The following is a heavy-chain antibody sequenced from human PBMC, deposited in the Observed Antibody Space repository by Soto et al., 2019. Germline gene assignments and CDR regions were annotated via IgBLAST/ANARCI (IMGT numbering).Heavy chain of an antibody. V-gene: IGHV4-34*01. D-gene: IGHD1-7*01. CDR1: GGSFSGYY. CDR3: ARGGPGATGTTVSWFDP. Sequence: SETLSLTCAVYGGSFSGYYWSWIRQPPGKGLEWIGEINHSGSTNYNPSLKSRVTISVDTSKNQFSLKLSSVTAADTAVYYCARGGPGATGTTVSWFDPWGQGTLVTVSS. CDR2: INHSGST. J-gene: IGHJ5*02.